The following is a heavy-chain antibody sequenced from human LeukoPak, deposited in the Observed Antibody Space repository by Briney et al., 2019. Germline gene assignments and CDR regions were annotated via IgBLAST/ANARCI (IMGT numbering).Heavy chain of an antibody. J-gene: IGHJ4*02. V-gene: IGHV3-30-3*01. CDR1: GFTFNSYP. D-gene: IGHD2-21*02. Sequence: GGSLRLSCVASGFTFNSYPIHWVRQAPGKGLEWVAVISSAGTNKYYSDSVRGRFTISRDSSKNTPYLQMTRLRAEDTALYYCARLTAYFDFWGQGAPVTVSS. CDR3: ARLTAYFDF. CDR2: ISSAGTNK.